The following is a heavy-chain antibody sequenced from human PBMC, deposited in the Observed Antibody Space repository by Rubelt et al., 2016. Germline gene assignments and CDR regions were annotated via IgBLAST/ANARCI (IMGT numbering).Heavy chain of an antibody. V-gene: IGHV3-66*01. D-gene: IGHD5-12*01. J-gene: IGHJ4*02. CDR1: GITVTYTY. CDR2: IYSTGST. CDR3: ARSRGIVASFFDF. Sequence: EVQLVESGGGLVQPGGSLRLSCAASGITVTYTYMNWVRQAPGKGLEWVSTIYSTGSTYYAGSVKGRCTISRDKNTLYLQMDSLRAEDTAEYYCARSRGIVASFFDFWGQGTLVTVSS.